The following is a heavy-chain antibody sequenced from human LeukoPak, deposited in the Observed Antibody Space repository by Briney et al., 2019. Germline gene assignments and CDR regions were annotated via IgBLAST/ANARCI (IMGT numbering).Heavy chain of an antibody. J-gene: IGHJ4*02. Sequence: GGSLRLSCAASGFTFSSYSMNWVRQAPGKGLEWVSYISSSSSTIYYADSVKGRFTISRDNAKNSLYLQMNSLRAEDTAVYYCASDLIAARLDWGQGTLVTVSS. V-gene: IGHV3-48*01. CDR1: GFTFSSYS. CDR3: ASDLIAARLD. D-gene: IGHD6-6*01. CDR2: ISSSSSTI.